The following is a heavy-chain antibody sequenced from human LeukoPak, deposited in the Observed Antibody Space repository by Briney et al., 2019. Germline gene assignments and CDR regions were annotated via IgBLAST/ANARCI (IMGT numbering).Heavy chain of an antibody. CDR1: GFSFSNYS. CDR2: ISSSSSTI. CDR3: AREGAYYGRNFDY. V-gene: IGHV3-48*02. Sequence: PGGSLRLSCAASGFSFSNYSMNWVRQAPGKGLERVSYISSSSSTIYYADSVKGRFTISRDNAKNSLYLQMNSLRDEDTAVFYCAREGAYYGRNFDYWGQGTLVTVSS. D-gene: IGHD3-22*01. J-gene: IGHJ4*02.